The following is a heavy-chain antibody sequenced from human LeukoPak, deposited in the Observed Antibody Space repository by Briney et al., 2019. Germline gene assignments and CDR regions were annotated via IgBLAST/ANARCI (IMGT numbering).Heavy chain of an antibody. CDR2: IYYSGST. J-gene: IGHJ4*02. V-gene: IGHV4-59*01. D-gene: IGHD2-2*01. CDR1: GGSISSYY. Sequence: PSETLSLTCTVPGGSISSYYWSWIRQPPGKGLEWIGYIYYSGSTDYNPSLKSRVTISVDTSKNQFSLKLSSVTAADTAVYYCARGDQLHYFDYWGQGTLVTVSS. CDR3: ARGDQLHYFDY.